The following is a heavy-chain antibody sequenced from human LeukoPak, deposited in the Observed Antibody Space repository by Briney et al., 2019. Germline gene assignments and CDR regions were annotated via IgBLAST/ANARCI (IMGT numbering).Heavy chain of an antibody. Sequence: GGYLRLSWAASGSTFSTHSMTWVRQTPGKGLEWVSSINSRSIYIFYADSVKGRFTISRDNAKNSLYLQMNSLRAEDTAVYYCARVLDIVVVPAANDAFDIWGQGTMVIVSS. CDR2: INSRSIYI. D-gene: IGHD2-2*03. CDR1: GSTFSTHS. J-gene: IGHJ3*02. V-gene: IGHV3-21*01. CDR3: ARVLDIVVVPAANDAFDI.